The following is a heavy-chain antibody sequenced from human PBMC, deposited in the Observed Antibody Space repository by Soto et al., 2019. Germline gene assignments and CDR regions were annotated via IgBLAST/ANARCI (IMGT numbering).Heavy chain of an antibody. CDR3: ARVWGGAFDI. CDR2: IYYSGST. D-gene: IGHD3-10*01. J-gene: IGHJ3*02. V-gene: IGHV4-28*03. CDR1: DYSISSSNW. Sequence: PSETLSLTCTVSDYSISSSNWCGWIRQPPGKGLEWIGYIYYSGSTNYNPSLKSRVTISVDTSKNQFSLKLSSVTAADTAVYYCARVWGGAFDIWGQGTMVTVSS.